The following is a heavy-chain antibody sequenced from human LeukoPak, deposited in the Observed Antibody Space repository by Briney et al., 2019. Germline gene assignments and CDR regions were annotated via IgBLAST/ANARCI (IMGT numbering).Heavy chain of an antibody. Sequence: GGSLRLSCTASGYTFSDYGMHWVRQAPGKGLEWLSVISYSGVVKFYADSVKGRFTISRDNSKNTLYLQMNSLRAEDTAVYYCARESGFGDDSSGYYFDYWGQGTLVTVSS. D-gene: IGHD3-22*01. CDR1: GYTFSDYG. J-gene: IGHJ4*02. CDR3: ARESGFGDDSSGYYFDY. V-gene: IGHV3-33*08. CDR2: ISYSGVVK.